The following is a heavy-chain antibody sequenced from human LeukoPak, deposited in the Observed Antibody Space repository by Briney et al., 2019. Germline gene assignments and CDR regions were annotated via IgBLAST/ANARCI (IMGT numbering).Heavy chain of an antibody. Sequence: GGSLRLSCAASGFTFSSYGMHWVRQAPGKGLEWVAVISYDGSNKYYADSVKGRFTISRDNSKNTLYLQMNSLRAEDTAVYYCAKEEGYYGSGSYYTYWGQGTLVTVSS. J-gene: IGHJ4*02. D-gene: IGHD3-10*01. CDR1: GFTFSSYG. V-gene: IGHV3-30*18. CDR2: ISYDGSNK. CDR3: AKEEGYYGSGSYYTY.